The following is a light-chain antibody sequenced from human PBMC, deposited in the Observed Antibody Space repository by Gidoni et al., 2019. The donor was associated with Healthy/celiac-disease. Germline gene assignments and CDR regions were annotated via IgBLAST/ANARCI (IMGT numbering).Light chain of an antibody. V-gene: IGKV3-11*01. J-gene: IGKJ1*01. CDR2: DAY. CDR3: QQRSNWPWT. CDR1: QSVRSY. Sequence: EIVLTQSPANLSLSPGERATLSCRASQSVRSYLAWYQQKPGQAPSLLIYDAYNRATGIPARLSGSGSGTDVTLTISSLGPEDFAVDYCQQRSNWPWTFGQGTKVEIK.